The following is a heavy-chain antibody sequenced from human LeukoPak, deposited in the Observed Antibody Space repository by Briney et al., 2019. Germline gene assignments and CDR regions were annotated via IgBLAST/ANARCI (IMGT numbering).Heavy chain of an antibody. CDR3: AKDLTIFGVVTPYGMDV. J-gene: IGHJ6*02. Sequence: PGGSLRLSCAASGFTSSSYAMSWVRQAPGKGLEWVSAISGSGGSTYYADSVKGRFTISRDNSKNTLYLQMNSLRAEDTAVYYCAKDLTIFGVVTPYGMDVWGQGATVTVSS. V-gene: IGHV3-23*01. CDR2: ISGSGGST. CDR1: GFTSSSYA. D-gene: IGHD3-3*01.